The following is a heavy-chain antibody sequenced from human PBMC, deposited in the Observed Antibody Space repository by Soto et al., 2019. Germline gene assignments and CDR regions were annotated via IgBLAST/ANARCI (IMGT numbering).Heavy chain of an antibody. Sequence: GASVKVGCKTTGYAFSTSGISWVRQAPGQGLEWVGWIRPDNGNRKSAQRLQGRVTLTTDTSASTAYMELRSLTSDDTAMYYCARDTESNRYNDWGHGTLVTVSS. CDR1: GYAFSTSG. V-gene: IGHV1-18*01. CDR3: ARDTESNRYND. CDR2: IRPDNGNR. D-gene: IGHD1-20*01. J-gene: IGHJ1*01.